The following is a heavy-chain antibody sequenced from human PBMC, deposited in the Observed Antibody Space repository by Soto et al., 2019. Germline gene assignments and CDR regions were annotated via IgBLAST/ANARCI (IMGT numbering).Heavy chain of an antibody. CDR2: IYSGGST. V-gene: IGHV3-66*01. J-gene: IGHJ6*03. CDR1: GFPVSSNY. CDR3: ARGKTTVTTGYYYYMDV. Sequence: GGSLSLSCAASGFPVSSNYMSWVRQAPGKGLEWVPVIYSGGSTYYADSVKGRFTISRDNSKNTLYLQMNSLRAEDTAVYYCARGKTTVTTGYYYYMDVWGKGTTVTVSS. D-gene: IGHD4-17*01.